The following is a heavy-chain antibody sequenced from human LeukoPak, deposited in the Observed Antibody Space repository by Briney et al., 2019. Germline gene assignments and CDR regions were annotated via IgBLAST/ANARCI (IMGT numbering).Heavy chain of an antibody. CDR1: GGTXSSYA. J-gene: IGHJ4*02. D-gene: IGHD6-19*01. Sequence: ASVKVSCKASGGTXSSYAISWVRQAPGQGLEWMGGIIPIFGTANYAQKFQGRVTITADESTSTAYMELSSLRSEDTAVYYCARGGIAVAGTVPFDYWGQGTLVTVSS. V-gene: IGHV1-69*13. CDR3: ARGGIAVAGTVPFDY. CDR2: IIPIFGTA.